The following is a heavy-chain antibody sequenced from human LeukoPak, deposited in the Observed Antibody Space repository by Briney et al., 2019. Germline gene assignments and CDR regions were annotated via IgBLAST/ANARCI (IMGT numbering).Heavy chain of an antibody. J-gene: IGHJ4*02. CDR3: AKAPVTSCRGAFCYPFDY. Sequence: GGSLRLSCAASGFTFSSYAMSWVRQAPGKGLEWVSAMSSSDDGRYYAASVRGRFTISRDTSRSTLYLQMNSLRAEDAAAYYCAKAPVTSCRGAFCYPFDYWGQGTLVTVSS. V-gene: IGHV3-23*01. D-gene: IGHD2-15*01. CDR2: MSSSDDGR. CDR1: GFTFSSYA.